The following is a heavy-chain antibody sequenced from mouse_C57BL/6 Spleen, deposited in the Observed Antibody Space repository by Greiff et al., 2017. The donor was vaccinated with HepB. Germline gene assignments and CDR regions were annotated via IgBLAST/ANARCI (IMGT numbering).Heavy chain of an antibody. J-gene: IGHJ1*03. Sequence: QVQLQQPGAELVMPGASVKLSCKASVYTFTSYWMHWVKQRPGQGLEWIGEIDPSDSYTNYNQKFKGKSTLTVDKSSSTAYMQLSSLTSEDSAVYYCARRTVVATNWYFDVWGTGTTVTVSS. D-gene: IGHD1-1*01. CDR3: ARRTVVATNWYFDV. CDR2: IDPSDSYT. V-gene: IGHV1-69*01. CDR1: VYTFTSYW.